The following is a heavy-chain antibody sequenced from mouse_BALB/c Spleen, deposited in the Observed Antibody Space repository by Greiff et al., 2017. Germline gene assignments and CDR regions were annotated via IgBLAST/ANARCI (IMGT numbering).Heavy chain of an antibody. V-gene: IGHV1-5*01. J-gene: IGHJ2*01. CDR3: TRNYYGSSYDY. Sequence: VQLQQSGTVLARPGASVKMSCKASGYSFTSYWMHWVKQRPGQGLEWIGAIYPGNSDTSYNQKFKGKAKLTAVTSASTAYMELSSLTNEDSAVYYCTRNYYGSSYDYWGQGTTLTVSS. CDR1: GYSFTSYW. CDR2: IYPGNSDT. D-gene: IGHD1-1*01.